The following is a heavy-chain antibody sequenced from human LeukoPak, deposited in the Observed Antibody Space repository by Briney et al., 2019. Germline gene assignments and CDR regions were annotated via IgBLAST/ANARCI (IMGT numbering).Heavy chain of an antibody. D-gene: IGHD5-24*01. V-gene: IGHV4-39*01. CDR1: GGSISSSSYY. CDR3: ARRTMAIYFDY. Sequence: SETLSLTCTVSGGSISSSSYYWGWIRRPPGKGLEWIGSIYYGGSTYYNPSLKSRVTISVDTSKNQFSLKLSSVTAADTAVYYCARRTMAIYFDYWGQGTLVTVSS. CDR2: IYYGGST. J-gene: IGHJ4*02.